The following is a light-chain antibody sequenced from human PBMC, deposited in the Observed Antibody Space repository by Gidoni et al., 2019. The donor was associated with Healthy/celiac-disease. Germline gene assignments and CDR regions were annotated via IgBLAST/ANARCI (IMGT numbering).Light chain of an antibody. CDR3: QQYNSPIFT. J-gene: IGKJ3*01. CDR2: KAS. V-gene: IGKV1-5*03. CDR1: QSISSW. Sequence: DIQLTQSPSTLSASVGHRVTITCRASQSISSWLAWYQQKPGKAPKLLIYKASSLESGVPARFSGSGSGTEFTLTISSLQPDDFATYYCQQYNSPIFTFGPGTKVDIK.